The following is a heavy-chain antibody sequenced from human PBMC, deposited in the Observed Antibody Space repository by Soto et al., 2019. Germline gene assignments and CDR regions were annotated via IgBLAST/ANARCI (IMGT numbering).Heavy chain of an antibody. Sequence: GGSLRLSCAASGFTFSSYSMNWVRQAPGKGLEWVSYISSSSSYIYYAYSVKGRFTISRDNAKNSLYLQMNSLRAEDTAVYYCARDLVFGVRGVMGYYYGMDVWGQGTTVTVSS. J-gene: IGHJ6*02. CDR3: ARDLVFGVRGVMGYYYGMDV. CDR1: GFTFSSYS. CDR2: ISSSSSYI. D-gene: IGHD3-10*01. V-gene: IGHV3-21*05.